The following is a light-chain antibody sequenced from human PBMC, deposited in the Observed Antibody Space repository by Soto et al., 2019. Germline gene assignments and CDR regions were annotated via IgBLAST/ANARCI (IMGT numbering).Light chain of an antibody. Sequence: DIQMTQSPSTLSASVGGRVTITCRASQSISSWVAWYQQKPGSAPKLLIYEASSLESGVPSRISGSGSGTEFTLTVTTLQPDDFATYYCQQYSTYPYTFGQGTKLEIK. CDR2: EAS. V-gene: IGKV1-5*03. J-gene: IGKJ2*01. CDR3: QQYSTYPYT. CDR1: QSISSW.